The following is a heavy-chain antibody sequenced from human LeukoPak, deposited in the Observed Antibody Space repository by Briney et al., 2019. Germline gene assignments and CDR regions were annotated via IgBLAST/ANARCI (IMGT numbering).Heavy chain of an antibody. CDR2: ISGSGGST. Sequence: GGSLRLSCAASGFTFSSYGMSWVRQAPGKGLEWVSAISGSGGSTYYADSVKGRFTISRDNSKNTLYLQMNSLRAEDTAVYYCAKDLTIMVRGFAYWGQGTLVTVSS. D-gene: IGHD3-10*01. V-gene: IGHV3-23*01. CDR3: AKDLTIMVRGFAY. CDR1: GFTFSSYG. J-gene: IGHJ4*02.